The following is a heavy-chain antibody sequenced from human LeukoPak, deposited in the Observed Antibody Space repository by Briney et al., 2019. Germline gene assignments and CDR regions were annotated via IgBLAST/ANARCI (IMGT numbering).Heavy chain of an antibody. V-gene: IGHV1-8*01. J-gene: IGHJ6*03. CDR1: GYSFTSYD. Sequence: GASVKVSCKASGYSFTSYDINWVRQATGQGLEWMGWMKTNSGNTGYAQKFQGRVTMTRNTSISTAYMELSSLRSEDTAVYYSARGDTYHYDSSGYYSAAMDVWGKGTTVTVSS. CDR3: ARGDTYHYDSSGYYSAAMDV. D-gene: IGHD3-22*01. CDR2: MKTNSGNT.